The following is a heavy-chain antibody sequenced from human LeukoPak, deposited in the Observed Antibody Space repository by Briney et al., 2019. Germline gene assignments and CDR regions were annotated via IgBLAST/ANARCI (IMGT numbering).Heavy chain of an antibody. CDR2: LTLSGTNT. J-gene: IGHJ4*02. CDR1: GFTFSSYA. V-gene: IGHV3-23*01. CDR3: AKDSPLRTSHHGYFDY. Sequence: GGSLRLSCAASGFTFSSYAMSWVRQAPGKGLEWVSALTLSGTNTHYADSVKGRFTISRDVSKNTLYLQMNTLRAEDTAVYYCAKDSPLRTSHHGYFDYWGQGTLVTVSS.